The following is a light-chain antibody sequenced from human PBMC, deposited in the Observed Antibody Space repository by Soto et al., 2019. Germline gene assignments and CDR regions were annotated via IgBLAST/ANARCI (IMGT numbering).Light chain of an antibody. CDR1: QSVSSY. CDR3: QQYDNWPSIT. CDR2: GAS. Sequence: EIVMTQSPATLSVSPGERATLSCRANQSVSSYLAWYQQKPGQAPRLLIYGASTRATGIPARFSGSGSGTEFTLTISSLQSEDFAIYYCQQYDNWPSITFGQGTRLEIK. J-gene: IGKJ5*01. V-gene: IGKV3-15*01.